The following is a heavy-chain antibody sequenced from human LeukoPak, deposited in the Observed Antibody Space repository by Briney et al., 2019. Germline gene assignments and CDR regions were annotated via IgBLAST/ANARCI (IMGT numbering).Heavy chain of an antibody. CDR2: ISSSSSYI. D-gene: IGHD3-22*01. Sequence: PGGSLRLSCAASGFTFSSYSMNWVRQAPGKGLEWVSSISSSSSYIYYADSVKGRFTISRDNSKNTLYLQMNSLRAEDTAVYYCAKSHYYDSSGPLDYWGQGTLVTVSS. CDR3: AKSHYYDSSGPLDY. CDR1: GFTFSSYS. V-gene: IGHV3-21*04. J-gene: IGHJ4*02.